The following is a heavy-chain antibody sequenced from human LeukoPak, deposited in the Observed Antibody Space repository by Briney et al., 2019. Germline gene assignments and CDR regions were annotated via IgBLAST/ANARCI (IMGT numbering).Heavy chain of an antibody. CDR2: INPSGGST. CDR1: GGSFSSYA. CDR3: ARDRDAFDP. V-gene: IGHV1-46*01. Sequence: GSSVKVSCKASGGSFSSYAFTWVRQAPGQGLEWMGIINPSGGSTSYAQKFQGRVTMTRDMSTSTVYMELSSLRSEDTAVYYCARDRDAFDPWGQGTLVTVSS. D-gene: IGHD2-21*02. J-gene: IGHJ5*02.